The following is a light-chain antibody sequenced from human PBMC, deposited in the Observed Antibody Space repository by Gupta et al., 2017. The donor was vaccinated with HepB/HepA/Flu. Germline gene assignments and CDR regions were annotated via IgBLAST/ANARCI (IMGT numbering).Light chain of an antibody. CDR2: GKN. Sequence: SSELTQDPAVSVALGQTVRITCQVDSLRSYYASWYPQKPGQAPVLVIYGKNNRPSGIPDRFSGSSSGNTASLTITGAQAEAEADYYCNSRDSSGNHLVFGGGTKLTVL. CDR3: NSRDSSGNHLV. J-gene: IGLJ3*02. CDR1: SLRSYY. V-gene: IGLV3-19*01.